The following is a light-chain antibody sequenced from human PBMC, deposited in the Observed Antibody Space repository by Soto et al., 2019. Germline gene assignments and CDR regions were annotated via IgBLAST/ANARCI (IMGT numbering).Light chain of an antibody. CDR3: SSYTSSSLDV. CDR1: SGEVGGYNY. CDR2: DVS. J-gene: IGLJ1*01. Sequence: QSVLTQPASVSGSPGQSITISCTGTSGEVGGYNYVSWYQQHPGKAPTLMIYDVSNRPSGVSNRFSGSKSGNTASLTISGLQAEDEADYYCSSYTSSSLDVFGTGTKLTVL. V-gene: IGLV2-14*01.